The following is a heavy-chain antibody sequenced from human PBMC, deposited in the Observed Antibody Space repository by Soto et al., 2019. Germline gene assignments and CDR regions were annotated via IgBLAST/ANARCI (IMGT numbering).Heavy chain of an antibody. D-gene: IGHD6-13*01. CDR2: IYYSGST. CDR3: ARGSSWYGPPGY. J-gene: IGHJ4*02. Sequence: SETLSLTCTVSGGSISSGDYYWSWIRQPPGKGLEWIGYIYYSGSTYYNPSLKSRVTISVDTSKNQFSLKLSSVTAADTAVYYCARGSSWYGPPGYWGQGTLVTVSS. CDR1: GGSISSGDYY. V-gene: IGHV4-30-4*01.